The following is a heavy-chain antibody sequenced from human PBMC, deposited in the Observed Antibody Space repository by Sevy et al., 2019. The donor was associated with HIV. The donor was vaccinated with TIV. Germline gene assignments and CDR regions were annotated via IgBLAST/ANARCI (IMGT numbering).Heavy chain of an antibody. CDR2: IYYSGST. CDR1: GGSISSYY. V-gene: IGHV4-59*01. Sequence: SETLSLTCTVSGGSISSYYWSWIRQPPGKGLEWIGYIYYSGSTNYNPALKSRVTISVDTSKNKFSLKLSSVTAAHTAVYYCARAYYYGSGSSPYYNYAMDVWGQGTTVTVSS. CDR3: ARAYYYGSGSSPYYNYAMDV. D-gene: IGHD3-10*01. J-gene: IGHJ6*02.